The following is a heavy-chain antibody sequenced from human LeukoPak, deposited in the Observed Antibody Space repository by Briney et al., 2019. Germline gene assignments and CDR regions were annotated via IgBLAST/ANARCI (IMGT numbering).Heavy chain of an antibody. V-gene: IGHV4-34*01. CDR2: INHSGST. D-gene: IGHD2-2*01. J-gene: IGHJ4*02. Sequence: SETLSLTCAVYGGSFSGYYWSWIRQPPGKGLEWIGEINHSGSTNYNPSLKSRVTISVDTSKNQFSLKLSSVTAADTAVYCCASIVPAAIPYWGQGTLVTVSS. CDR3: ASIVPAAIPY. CDR1: GGSFSGYY.